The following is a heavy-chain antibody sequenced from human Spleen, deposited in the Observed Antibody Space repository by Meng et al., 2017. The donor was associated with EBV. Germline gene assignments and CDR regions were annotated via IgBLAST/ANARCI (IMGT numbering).Heavy chain of an antibody. CDR1: GYTFIGYY. CDR3: ARVRCFDGSCNWGY. Sequence: QVHLVQSWAEVKKPWASLKVSGKASGYTFIGYYIHWGRQAPGQGREWMGRINPDSGATDYAQKYQARVTMTRDTSISTAYMELNSLRSDDTALYFCARVRCFDGSCNWGYWGQGTLVTVSS. J-gene: IGHJ4*02. D-gene: IGHD2-15*01. CDR2: INPDSGAT. V-gene: IGHV1-2*06.